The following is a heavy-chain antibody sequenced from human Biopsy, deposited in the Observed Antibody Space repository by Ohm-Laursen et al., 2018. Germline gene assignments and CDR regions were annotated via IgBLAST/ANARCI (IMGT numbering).Heavy chain of an antibody. Sequence: SQTLSLTCTVSGASISSAAYHWSWTRQLPGKGLEWIGYISHSGSTSYNPSLRSLVTISTDTSTNQFSLKVRSVTAADTAMYYCAGATSGTSLYDPWGQGILVTVSS. D-gene: IGHD6-13*01. CDR1: GASISSAAYH. J-gene: IGHJ5*02. V-gene: IGHV4-31*01. CDR2: ISHSGST. CDR3: AGATSGTSLYDP.